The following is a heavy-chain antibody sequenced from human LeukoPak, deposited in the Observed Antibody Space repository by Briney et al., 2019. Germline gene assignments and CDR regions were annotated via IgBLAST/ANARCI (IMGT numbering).Heavy chain of an antibody. CDR3: AKSSDSSGRYTHGLDV. V-gene: IGHV3-23*01. Sequence: GGSLRLSCAASGFTFSSYSMNWVRQAPGKGLEWVSSVIATDASTRYADSVRGRFTISRDNFRNTVYLQMNSLRAEDTAIYYCAKSSDSSGRYTHGLDVWGQGTTVTVSS. J-gene: IGHJ6*02. CDR1: GFTFSSYS. CDR2: VIATDAST. D-gene: IGHD3-22*01.